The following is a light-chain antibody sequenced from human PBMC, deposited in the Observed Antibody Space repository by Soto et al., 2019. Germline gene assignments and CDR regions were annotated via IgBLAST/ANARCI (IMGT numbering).Light chain of an antibody. CDR3: QQYGGSPQT. CDR2: GAS. V-gene: IGKV3-20*01. CDR1: QSVSKY. Sequence: EIVLTQSPGTLALSPGEGATLSCRASQSVSKYLAWYQQKPGQAPRLLIYGASSRATGIPDSFSGSGSGTDFTLTISRLEPEDFAVYYRQQYGGSPQTFGQGTKVDI. J-gene: IGKJ1*01.